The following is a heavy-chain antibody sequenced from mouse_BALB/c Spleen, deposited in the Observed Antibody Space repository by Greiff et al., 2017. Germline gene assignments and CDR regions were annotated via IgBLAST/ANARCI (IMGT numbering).Heavy chain of an antibody. D-gene: IGHD2-1*01. V-gene: IGHV5-17*02. CDR1: GFTFSSFG. J-gene: IGHJ4*01. Sequence: EVQVVESGGGLVQPGGSRKLSCAASGFTFSSFGMHWVRQAPEKGLEWVAYISSGSSTIYYADTVKGRFTISRDNPKNTLFLQMTSLRSEETAMYYCAREGGNRPMDYWGQGTSVTVAS. CDR2: ISSGSSTI. CDR3: AREGGNRPMDY.